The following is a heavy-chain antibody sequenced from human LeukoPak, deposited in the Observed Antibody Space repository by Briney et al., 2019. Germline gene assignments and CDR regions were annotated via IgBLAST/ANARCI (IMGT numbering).Heavy chain of an antibody. J-gene: IGHJ4*02. Sequence: SETLSLTCAVYGGSFSGYYWSWIRQPPGKGLEWIGYIYYSGSTNYNPSLKSRVTISVDTSKNQFSLKLSSVTAADTAVYYCAREGKDYDSSGYAFDYWGQGTLVTVSS. D-gene: IGHD3-22*01. CDR2: IYYSGST. V-gene: IGHV4-59*01. CDR1: GGSFSGYY. CDR3: AREGKDYDSSGYAFDY.